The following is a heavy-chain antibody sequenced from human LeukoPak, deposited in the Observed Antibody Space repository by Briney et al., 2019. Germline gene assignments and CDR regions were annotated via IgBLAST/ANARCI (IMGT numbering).Heavy chain of an antibody. CDR2: IVVGSGNT. J-gene: IGHJ6*02. Sequence: TSVKVSCKASGFTFTSSAMQWVRHARGQRLEWIGWIVVGSGNTNYAQKFQERVTITRDMSTSTAYMELSSLRSEDTAVYYCAADSVYDFWSGYSPRYGMDVWGQGTTVTVSS. V-gene: IGHV1-58*02. CDR1: GFTFTSSA. CDR3: AADSVYDFWSGYSPRYGMDV. D-gene: IGHD3-3*01.